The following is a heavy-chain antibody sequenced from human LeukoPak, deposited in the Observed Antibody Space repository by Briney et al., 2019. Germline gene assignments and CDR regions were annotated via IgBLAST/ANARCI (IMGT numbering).Heavy chain of an antibody. V-gene: IGHV3-11*05. Sequence: PGGSLRHSCAASGFTFSDYYMSWIRQAPGKGLEWVSYISSSSSYTNYADSVKGRFTISRDNAKNSLYLQMNSLRAEDTAVYYCARALYYDSSGPGYWGQGTLVTVSS. J-gene: IGHJ4*02. CDR3: ARALYYDSSGPGY. CDR1: GFTFSDYY. CDR2: ISSSSSYT. D-gene: IGHD3-22*01.